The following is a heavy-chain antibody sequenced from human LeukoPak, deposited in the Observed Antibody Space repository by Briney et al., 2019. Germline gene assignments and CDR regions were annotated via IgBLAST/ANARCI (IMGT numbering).Heavy chain of an antibody. V-gene: IGHV3-66*01. J-gene: IGHJ4*02. CDR3: ARDRPSGWYYDY. CDR2: IYSGGST. Sequence: GGSLRLSCAASGFTVSSNYMSWVRQAPGKGLEWVSVIYSGGSTYYADSVKGRFTISRDNSKSTLYLQMNSLRAEDTAVYYCARDRPSGWYYDYWGQGTLVTVSS. CDR1: GFTVSSNY.